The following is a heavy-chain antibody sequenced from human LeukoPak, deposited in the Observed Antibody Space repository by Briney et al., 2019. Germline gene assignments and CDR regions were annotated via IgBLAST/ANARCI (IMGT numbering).Heavy chain of an antibody. Sequence: GGSLRLSCAASGFTFSGSAMHWVRQASGKGLEWVGRIRSKANSYATAYAASVKGRFTISRDDSKNTAYLQMNSLKTEDTAVYYCTRWKVEGGTTVTTGRTYYYYYYMDVWGKGTTVTVSS. CDR1: GFTFSGSA. CDR3: TRWKVEGGTTVTTGRTYYYYYYMDV. J-gene: IGHJ6*03. CDR2: IRSKANSYAT. D-gene: IGHD4-17*01. V-gene: IGHV3-73*01.